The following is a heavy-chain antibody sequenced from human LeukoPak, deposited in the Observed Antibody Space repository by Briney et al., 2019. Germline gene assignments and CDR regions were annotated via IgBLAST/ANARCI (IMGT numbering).Heavy chain of an antibody. CDR3: ARLGSDRDAFDI. J-gene: IGHJ3*02. D-gene: IGHD3-16*01. CDR1: GYIFTGYY. CDR2: IDPKSGGT. V-gene: IGHV1-2*02. Sequence: ASVKVSCKASGYIFTGYYMHWVRQAPGQGLEWMGWIDPKSGGTKYAQKFQGRVTMTRDTSISTAYMELSRLTSDDTAVYYCARLGSDRDAFDIWGQGTMVTVSS.